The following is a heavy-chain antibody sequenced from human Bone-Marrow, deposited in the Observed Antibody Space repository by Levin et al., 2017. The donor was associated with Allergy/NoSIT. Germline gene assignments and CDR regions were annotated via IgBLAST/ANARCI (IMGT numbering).Heavy chain of an antibody. CDR3: ARGRGNYYFDY. D-gene: IGHD3-16*01. J-gene: IGHJ4*02. Sequence: PGASVKVSCKASGYTFKTYAIHWVRQAPGQRLEWMGWINAGDGKSEYSQKFQRRVTITRDTSASTAYMELSSLRSEDTAVYYCARGRGNYYFDYWGQGALVTVSS. CDR2: INAGDGKS. V-gene: IGHV1-3*01. CDR1: GYTFKTYA.